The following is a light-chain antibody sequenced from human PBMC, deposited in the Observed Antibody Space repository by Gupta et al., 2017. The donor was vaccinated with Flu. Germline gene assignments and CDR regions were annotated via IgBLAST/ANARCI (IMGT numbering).Light chain of an antibody. V-gene: IGKV1-33*01. CDR1: QDISNY. Sequence: DIQMTQSPSSLSASVGDRVTITCQASQDISNYLNWYQQKPGQAPKLLIYDASNLETGVPSRFSGSGSGTDFTFTISSLQPEDIATYYWQQYDNLPYSFGQGTKLEIK. CDR3: QQYDNLPYS. CDR2: DAS. J-gene: IGKJ2*03.